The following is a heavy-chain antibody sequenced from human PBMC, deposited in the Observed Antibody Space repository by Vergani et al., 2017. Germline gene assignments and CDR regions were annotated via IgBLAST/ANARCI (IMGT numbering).Heavy chain of an antibody. CDR3: AKEYCSSTSCYSRHFDY. V-gene: IGHV3-48*03. D-gene: IGHD2-2*01. J-gene: IGHJ4*02. CDR2: ISSSGSTT. Sequence: EVQLVESGGGLVQPGGSLRLSCAASGFTFSSYEMNWVRQAPGKGLEWVSYISSSGSTTYYADSVKGRFTISRDNSKNTLYLQMNSLRAEDTAVYYCAKEYCSSTSCYSRHFDYWGQGTLVTVSS. CDR1: GFTFSSYE.